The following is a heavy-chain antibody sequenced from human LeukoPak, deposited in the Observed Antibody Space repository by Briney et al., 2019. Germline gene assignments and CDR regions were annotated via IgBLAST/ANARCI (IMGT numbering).Heavy chain of an antibody. J-gene: IGHJ4*02. CDR3: ARHDYYDSSGYYIPYYFDY. Sequence: PSETLSLTCAVYGGSFSGYYWSWIRQPPGKGLEWIGEINHSGSTNYNPSLKSRVTISVDTSKNQFSLKLSSVTAADTAVYYCARHDYYDSSGYYIPYYFDYWGQGTLVTVSS. CDR2: INHSGST. D-gene: IGHD3-22*01. V-gene: IGHV4-34*01. CDR1: GGSFSGYY.